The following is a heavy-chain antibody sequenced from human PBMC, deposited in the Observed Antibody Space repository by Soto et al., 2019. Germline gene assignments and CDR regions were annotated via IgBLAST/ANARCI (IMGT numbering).Heavy chain of an antibody. D-gene: IGHD3-9*01. V-gene: IGHV4-4*02. CDR3: ARGRRYFDWLLTNWFDP. J-gene: IGHJ5*02. CDR2: IYHSGST. CDR1: GGSISRSNW. Sequence: SETLSLTCAVSGGSISRSNWLSWVRQPPGKGLEWIGEIYHSGSTNYNPSLKSRVTISVDKSKNQFSLKLSSVTAADTAVYYCARGRRYFDWLLTNWFDPWGQGTLVTVSS.